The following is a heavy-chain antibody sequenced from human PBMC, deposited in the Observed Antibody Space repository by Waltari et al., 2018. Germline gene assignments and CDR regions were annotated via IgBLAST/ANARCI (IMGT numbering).Heavy chain of an antibody. V-gene: IGHV1-69*08. J-gene: IGHJ1*01. D-gene: IGHD4-17*01. Sequence: QVQLVQSGAEVKKPGSSVKVSCKASGGTFSSYAISWVRQATGQGLEWMGRIIPIFGTANYAQKFQGRVTITADKSTSTAYMELSSLRSEDTAVYYCARSPPPDYGDYLEYFQHWGQGTLVTVSS. CDR2: IIPIFGTA. CDR1: GGTFSSYA. CDR3: ARSPPPDYGDYLEYFQH.